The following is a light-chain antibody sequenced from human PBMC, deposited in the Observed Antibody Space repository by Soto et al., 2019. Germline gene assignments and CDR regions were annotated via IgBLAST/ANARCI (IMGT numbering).Light chain of an antibody. CDR1: QSISSY. Sequence: DIQMTQSPSSLSASVGDRVTITCRASQSISSYLNWYQQKPGKAPKLLIYAASSLQSGVPSRFSGSGSGTDLTLTISSLQHEDFATYYCQQWYSTPWTFGRGTTVEIK. J-gene: IGKJ1*01. V-gene: IGKV1-39*01. CDR2: AAS. CDR3: QQWYSTPWT.